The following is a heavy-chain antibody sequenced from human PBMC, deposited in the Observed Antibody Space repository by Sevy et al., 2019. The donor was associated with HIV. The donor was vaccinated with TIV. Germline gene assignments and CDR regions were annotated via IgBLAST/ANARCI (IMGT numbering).Heavy chain of an antibody. CDR1: GFTFSDHY. CDR3: VSHAGIAAAGRVFDY. V-gene: IGHV3-72*01. CDR2: TRNNADGYTT. Sequence: GGYLRLSCVASGFTFSDHYMEWVRQAPGKGLERVGRTRNNADGYTTEYAASVKGRFTISRDESKNSLYVQMNSLKAEDTAVYYCVSHAGIAAAGRVFDYWGQGTLVTVSS. J-gene: IGHJ4*02. D-gene: IGHD6-13*01.